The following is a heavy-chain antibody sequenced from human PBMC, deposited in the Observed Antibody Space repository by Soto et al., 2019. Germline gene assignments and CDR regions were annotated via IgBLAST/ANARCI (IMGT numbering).Heavy chain of an antibody. CDR2: IYHSGST. J-gene: IGHJ6*02. D-gene: IGHD2-8*01. CDR1: GGSISSSNW. CDR3: ARDTGACNNFYYGRDV. V-gene: IGHV4-4*02. Sequence: SETLSLTCAVSGGSISSSNWWSWVRQPPGKGLEWIGEIYHSGSTNYNTSLKSRVTISVDKSKNQFSLKLSSVTAADTAVYYCARDTGACNNFYYGRDVWGQDTGVTVPS.